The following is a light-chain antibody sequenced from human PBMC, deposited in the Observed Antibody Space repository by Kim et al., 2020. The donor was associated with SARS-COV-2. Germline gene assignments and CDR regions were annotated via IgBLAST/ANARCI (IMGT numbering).Light chain of an antibody. CDR1: SLRSYY. CDR3: NSRDSSGNHLV. Sequence: ALGQKVRITCQGDSLRSYYASWYQQKPGQAPVLVIYGKNNRPSGIPDRFSGSSSGNTASLTTTGAQAEDEADYYCNSRDSSGNHLVFGGGTQLTVL. J-gene: IGLJ2*01. CDR2: GKN. V-gene: IGLV3-19*01.